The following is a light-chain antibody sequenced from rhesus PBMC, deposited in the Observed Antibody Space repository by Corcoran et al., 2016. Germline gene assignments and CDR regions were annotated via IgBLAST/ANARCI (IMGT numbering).Light chain of an antibody. J-gene: IGKJ2*01. Sequence: DIQMTQSPSSLSASVGDSVTITCRASQGISNWLAWYQQKPGKPPNLLIYRASNLETGVPYRFRGSGAGTDFTLTISSLQPEDVATYYCQHHDNSPPSFGQGTRVEIK. CDR3: QHHDNSPPS. CDR1: QGISNW. V-gene: IGKV1-69*01. CDR2: RAS.